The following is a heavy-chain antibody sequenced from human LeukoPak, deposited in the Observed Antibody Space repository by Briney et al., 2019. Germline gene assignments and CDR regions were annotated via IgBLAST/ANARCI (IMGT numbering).Heavy chain of an antibody. V-gene: IGHV3-64D*09. CDR2: INDNGGRT. D-gene: IGHD1-26*01. J-gene: IGHJ4*02. CDR1: GFTFSRYA. CDR3: VKDVGGSYAFDY. Sequence: QPGGSLRLSCSASGFTFSRYAMHWVRQAPGKGLEYVSGINDNGGRTHYGDSVKGRFSISRDNSENTLHLQMSTLRAEDTALYYCVKDVGGSYAFDYWGQGILVTVAS.